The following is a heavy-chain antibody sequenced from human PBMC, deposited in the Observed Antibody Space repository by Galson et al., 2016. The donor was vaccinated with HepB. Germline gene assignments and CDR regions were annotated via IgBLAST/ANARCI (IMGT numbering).Heavy chain of an antibody. CDR1: GFSFSSYG. J-gene: IGHJ4*02. CDR3: AREIPSRGKSDY. CDR2: ISSSSSTI. D-gene: IGHD3-10*01. Sequence: SLRLSCATSGFSFSSYGMHWVRQAPGKGLEWVSYISSSSSTIYYADSVKGRFTISRDNAKNSLYLQMNSLRDEDTAVYYCAREIPSRGKSDYWGQGTLVTVSS. V-gene: IGHV3-48*02.